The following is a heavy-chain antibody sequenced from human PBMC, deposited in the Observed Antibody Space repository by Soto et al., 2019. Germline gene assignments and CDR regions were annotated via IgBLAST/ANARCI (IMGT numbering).Heavy chain of an antibody. J-gene: IGHJ3*02. CDR2: LSGSGGST. V-gene: IGHV3-23*01. CDR1: GFTFSSYP. CDR3: ERAFTSCYRYDAFDI. D-gene: IGHD2-2*01. Sequence: EVQLLESGGGLVQPGGSLRLSCAASGFTFSSYPMSWVRQAPGKGLEWVSALSGSGGSTYYADSVKGRFTISRDNSKNTLCRQMNSLRAEDTAVYYCERAFTSCYRYDAFDIWGQGTMVTVSS.